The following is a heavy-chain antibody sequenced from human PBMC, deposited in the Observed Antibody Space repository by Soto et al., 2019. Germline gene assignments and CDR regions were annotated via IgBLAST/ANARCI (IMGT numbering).Heavy chain of an antibody. CDR1: GGSISSYY. J-gene: IGHJ4*02. CDR2: IYYSGST. V-gene: IGHV4-59*01. CDR3: ARLAYDSSGYYGDYFDY. Sequence: SETLSLTCTVSGGSISSYYWSWIRQPPGKGLEWIGYIYYSGSTNYNPSLESRVTISVDTSKNQFSLKLSSVTAADTAVYYCARLAYDSSGYYGDYFDYWGQGTLVTVSS. D-gene: IGHD3-22*01.